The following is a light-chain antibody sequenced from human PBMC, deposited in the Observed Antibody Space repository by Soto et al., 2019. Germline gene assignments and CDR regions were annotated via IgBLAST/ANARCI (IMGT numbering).Light chain of an antibody. V-gene: IGKV3-15*01. CDR1: QRVSSD. CDR3: QQYNNWPLT. Sequence: TQPRGTQYLTQGERATLSCMASQRVSSDLAWYEQKPGQAPRLLIYVASTRATGIPARFSGSGSGTEFTLTISSLQSEDFAVYYCQQYNNWPLTFGGGTKVDI. J-gene: IGKJ4*01. CDR2: VAS.